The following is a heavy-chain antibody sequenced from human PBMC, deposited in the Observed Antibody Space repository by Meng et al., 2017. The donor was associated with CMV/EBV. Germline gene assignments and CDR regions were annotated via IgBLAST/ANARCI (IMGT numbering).Heavy chain of an antibody. CDR3: ARAAGSSSGWYGDDY. CDR2: IYYSGST. D-gene: IGHD6-19*01. J-gene: IGHJ4*02. CDR1: GGSISSYY. V-gene: IGHV4-59*01. Sequence: SETLSLTCNVSGGSISSYYWSWIRQPPGKGLEWIGYIYYSGSTNYNPSLKSRVTISVDTSKNQFSLKLGSVTAADTAVYYCARAAGSSSGWYGDDYWGQGTLVTVSS.